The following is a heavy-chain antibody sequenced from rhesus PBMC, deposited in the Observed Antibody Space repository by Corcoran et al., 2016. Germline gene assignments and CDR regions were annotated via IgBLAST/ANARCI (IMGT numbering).Heavy chain of an antibody. J-gene: IGHJ4*01. CDR3: SRGSYGIFDY. CDR2: LGGSSGST. CDR1: GYSISSGYG. Sequence: QVQLQESGPGLVKSSETLSLTCAVSGYSISSGYGWSWIRQPPGKGLEWIGYLGGSSGSTNYNPSLKSRVTISKDTSKNQFSLKLSSVTAADTAVYYCSRGSYGIFDYWGQGVLVTVSS. V-gene: IGHV4-127*01. D-gene: IGHD4-4*01.